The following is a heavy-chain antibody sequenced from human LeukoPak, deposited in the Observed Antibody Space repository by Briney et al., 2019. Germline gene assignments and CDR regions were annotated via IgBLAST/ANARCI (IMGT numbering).Heavy chain of an antibody. Sequence: GGSLRLSCAASGFTFSSYAMSWVRQAPGKGLEWVSGIGASGGSTYYADSVKGRFTISRDNSKNTLYLQMSSLRAEDTALYYCTIISSHMVVPGDYWGQGTLVTVSS. CDR1: GFTFSSYA. D-gene: IGHD2-2*01. CDR3: TIISSHMVVPGDY. J-gene: IGHJ4*02. V-gene: IGHV3-23*01. CDR2: IGASGGST.